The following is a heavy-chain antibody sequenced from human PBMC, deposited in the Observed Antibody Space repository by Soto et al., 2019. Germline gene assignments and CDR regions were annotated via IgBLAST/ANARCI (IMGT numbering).Heavy chain of an antibody. D-gene: IGHD3-3*01. CDR2: IYYSGST. CDR1: GGSISSDGYY. Sequence: SQTLSLTYTVTGGSISSDGYYCIWTRQQPGKGLEWIGYIYYSGSTNYNPSLKSRVTISVDTSKNQFSLKLSSVTAADTAVYYCARHPYDHLYYYYMDVWGKGTTVTVSS. CDR3: ARHPYDHLYYYYMDV. J-gene: IGHJ6*03. V-gene: IGHV4-61*08.